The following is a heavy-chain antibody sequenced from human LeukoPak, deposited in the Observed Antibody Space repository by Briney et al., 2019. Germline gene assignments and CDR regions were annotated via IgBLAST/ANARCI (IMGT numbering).Heavy chain of an antibody. Sequence: GGSLRLSCAVSGFSVSGYWMTWVRQAPGKGLEWVANIKQDGSEKNYVDSVKGRFTISRDNAKNSLYLQMNSLRAEDTAVYYCARATDFWSGYYPDYWGQGTLVTVSS. CDR1: GFSVSGYW. CDR3: ARATDFWSGYYPDY. CDR2: IKQDGSEK. J-gene: IGHJ4*02. V-gene: IGHV3-7*01. D-gene: IGHD3-3*01.